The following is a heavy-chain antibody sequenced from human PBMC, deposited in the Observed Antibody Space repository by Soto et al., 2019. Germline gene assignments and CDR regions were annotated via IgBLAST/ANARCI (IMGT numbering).Heavy chain of an antibody. V-gene: IGHV3-11*06. D-gene: IGHD6-13*01. J-gene: IGHJ4*02. CDR2: ISSSSSYT. CDR1: GFTFSDYY. CDR3: ARSEGSPTLAAAGPVDY. Sequence: QVQLVESGGGLVKPGGSLRLSCAASGFTFSDYYMSWIRQAPGTGLEWVSYISSSSSYTNYADSVKGRFTISRDNAKNSLYLQLTSLRADDTAVYYCARSEGSPTLAAAGPVDYWGQGTLVTVSS.